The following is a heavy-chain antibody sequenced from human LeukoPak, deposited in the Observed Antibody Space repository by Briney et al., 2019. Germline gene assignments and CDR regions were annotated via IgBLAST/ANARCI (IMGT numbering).Heavy chain of an antibody. D-gene: IGHD6-13*01. CDR1: GFSFRAYW. J-gene: IGHJ4*02. CDR2: IKEDGSET. Sequence: GGSLRLSCAASGFSFRAYWMTWVRQAPGTGLEWVAIIKEDGSETYSMDSVKGRFTISRDNAKNSLYLQMNSLRGDDTAVYYCARVIWRQLAPFDYWGQGALVTVFS. V-gene: IGHV3-7*03. CDR3: ARVIWRQLAPFDY.